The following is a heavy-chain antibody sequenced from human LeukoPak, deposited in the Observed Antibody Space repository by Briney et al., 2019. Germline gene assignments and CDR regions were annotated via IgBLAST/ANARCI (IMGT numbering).Heavy chain of an antibody. Sequence: SETLSLTCTVSGVSISSSSYYWGWIRQPPGKGLEWIGSIYYSGSTYYNPSLKSRVTISVDTSKNQFSLKLSSVTAADTAVYYCARVQFGTTLYYFDYWGQGTLVTVSS. D-gene: IGHD1-7*01. V-gene: IGHV4-39*07. CDR3: ARVQFGTTLYYFDY. CDR2: IYYSGST. J-gene: IGHJ4*02. CDR1: GVSISSSSYY.